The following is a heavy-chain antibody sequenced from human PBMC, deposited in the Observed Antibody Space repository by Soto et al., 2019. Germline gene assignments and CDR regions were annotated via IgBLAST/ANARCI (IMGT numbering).Heavy chain of an antibody. CDR3: VSGISGRPY. CDR1: GLIFSNYW. V-gene: IGHV3-74*01. CDR2: INGDGSTA. Sequence: EVQLVESGGGLVQPGGSLRLSCAASGLIFSNYWMEWVRQPPGKGLVWVSRINGDGSTAVYADSVEGRFTISRDNAKNTLYLQINSLRAEDTAVYYCVSGISGRPYWGQGTLVTVSS. D-gene: IGHD6-19*01. J-gene: IGHJ4*02.